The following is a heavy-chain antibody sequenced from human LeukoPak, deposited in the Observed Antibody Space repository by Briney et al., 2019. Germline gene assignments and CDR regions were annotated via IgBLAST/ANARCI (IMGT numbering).Heavy chain of an antibody. CDR2: ISYDGSNK. CDR1: GFTFSSYG. CDR3: AKEVSRWNYFVDY. Sequence: GGSLRLSCAASGFTFSSYGMHWVRQAPGKGLKWVAVISYDGSNKYYADSVKGRFTISRVNSKNTLYLQMNSLRAEDTAVYYCAKEVSRWNYFVDYWGQGTLVTVSS. J-gene: IGHJ4*02. V-gene: IGHV3-30*18. D-gene: IGHD1-7*01.